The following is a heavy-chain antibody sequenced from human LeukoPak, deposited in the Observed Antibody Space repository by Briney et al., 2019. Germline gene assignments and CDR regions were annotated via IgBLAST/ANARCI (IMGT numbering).Heavy chain of an antibody. CDR2: ISGSGGST. D-gene: IGHD2-2*01. V-gene: IGHV3-23*01. CDR1: GFTFSSYA. J-gene: IGHJ4*02. Sequence: GGSLRLSCAASGFTFSSYAMSWVRQAPGKGLEWVSAISGSGGSTYYADSVKGRFTISRDNSKNTLYLQMNSLRAEDTAVYYCAKTQLGYCSSTSCHYFDYWGQGTLVTVSS. CDR3: AKTQLGYCSSTSCHYFDY.